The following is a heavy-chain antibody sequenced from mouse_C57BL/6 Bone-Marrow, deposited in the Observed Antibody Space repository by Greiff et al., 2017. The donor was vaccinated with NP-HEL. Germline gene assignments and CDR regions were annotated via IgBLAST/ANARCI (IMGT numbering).Heavy chain of an antibody. Sequence: EVKLVESGGGLVQPGGSLKLSCAASGFTFSDYGMAWVRQAPRKGPEWVAFISNLAYSIYYADPVTGPFPLAGENAKNTLYLEMSSRRSEDTAMYYCARYYYGLFDNWGQGTTLTVSS. CDR3: ARYYYGLFDN. CDR2: ISNLAYSI. D-gene: IGHD1-1*01. V-gene: IGHV5-15*04. J-gene: IGHJ2*01. CDR1: GFTFSDYG.